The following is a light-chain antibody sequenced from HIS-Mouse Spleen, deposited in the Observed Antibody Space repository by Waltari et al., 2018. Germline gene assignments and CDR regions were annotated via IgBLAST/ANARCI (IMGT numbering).Light chain of an antibody. CDR1: SSDVGSYNY. Sequence: QSALTQPASVSGSPGQSITISCTGTSSDVGSYNYVSWYQQHPGKAPKLMFYDVSNRPSGVSNRFSGSKSGNTASLTISGLQAEDEADYYCSSYTSSSTYWVFGGGTKLTVL. J-gene: IGLJ3*02. CDR2: DVS. V-gene: IGLV2-14*03. CDR3: SSYTSSSTYWV.